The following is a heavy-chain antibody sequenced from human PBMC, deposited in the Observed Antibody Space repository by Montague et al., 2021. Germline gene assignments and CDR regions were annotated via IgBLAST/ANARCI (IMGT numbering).Heavy chain of an antibody. Sequence: SETLSLTCGVSGGSTRSSNWWTLVRQSPGKGLEWVGEIYYSGSTNYNPSLKSRVRISVDKSKNQFSLQLTSVTAADTAVYFCVRGKGEISFAGVNVQGNGWFDPWGQGTLVTVSS. J-gene: IGHJ5*02. CDR3: VRGKGEISFAGVNVQGNGWFDP. V-gene: IGHV4-4*02. CDR2: IYYSGST. CDR1: GGSTRSSNW. D-gene: IGHD3-16*02.